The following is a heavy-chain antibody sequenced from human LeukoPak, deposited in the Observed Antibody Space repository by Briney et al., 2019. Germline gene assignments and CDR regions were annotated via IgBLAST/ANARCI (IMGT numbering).Heavy chain of an antibody. CDR1: GYTFSDYY. Sequence: ASVKVSCKASGYTFSDYYIHWVRQAPGQGLEWMGWINPNSGGTNSAQKFQGRVTMTEDTSTDTAYMELSSLRSEDTAVYYCATDYRDSSGYYYYFDYWGQGTLVTVSS. V-gene: IGHV1-2*02. J-gene: IGHJ4*02. D-gene: IGHD3-22*01. CDR3: ATDYRDSSGYYYYFDY. CDR2: INPNSGGT.